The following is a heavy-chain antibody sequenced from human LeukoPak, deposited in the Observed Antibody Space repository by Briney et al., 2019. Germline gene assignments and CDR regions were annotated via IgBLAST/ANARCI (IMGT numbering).Heavy chain of an antibody. CDR1: GYSFSSYW. D-gene: IGHD1-26*01. CDR3: ARLFRVGPIPRGYIDY. Sequence: GESLKISCRGSGYSFSSYWIGWVRQMPGKGLEWMGIIYPGDFDTRYSPSFQGQVTISVDKPISTAYLQWSSLKASDSAMYYCARLFRVGPIPRGYIDYWGQGTLVTVSS. J-gene: IGHJ4*02. V-gene: IGHV5-51*01. CDR2: IYPGDFDT.